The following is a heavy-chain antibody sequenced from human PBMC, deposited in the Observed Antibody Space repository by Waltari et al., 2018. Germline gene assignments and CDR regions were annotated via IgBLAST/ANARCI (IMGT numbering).Heavy chain of an antibody. CDR2: IRSDGRNK. J-gene: IGHJ4*02. D-gene: IGHD6-6*01. CDR1: GFNFNNFG. CDR3: AKDGETGYSSSSYYFDY. V-gene: IGHV3-30*02. Sequence: QVQLVESGGGVVQPGGSLRLSWAASGFNFNNFGMHWVRQAPGKGLEWVALIRSDGRNKYYADSVKGRLTISRDNSKNTLYLQMNSLRAEDTAVYYCAKDGETGYSSSSYYFDYWGQGTLVTVSS.